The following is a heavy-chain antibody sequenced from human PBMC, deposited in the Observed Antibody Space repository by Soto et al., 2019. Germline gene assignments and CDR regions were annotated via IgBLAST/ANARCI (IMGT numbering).Heavy chain of an antibody. Sequence: QLQLQESGPGLVKPSETLSLTCTVSGGSISSSSYYWGWIRQPPGKGLEWIGSIYYSGSTYYNPLLKGRVTISEDTSKNQFSRKLRSVTDSDTAGYYWARAYSSMFYWDDCFDYWGQGTLVTVSS. V-gene: IGHV4-39*01. D-gene: IGHD6-13*01. J-gene: IGHJ4*02. CDR2: IYYSGST. CDR1: GGSISSSSYY. CDR3: ARAYSSMFYWDDCFDY.